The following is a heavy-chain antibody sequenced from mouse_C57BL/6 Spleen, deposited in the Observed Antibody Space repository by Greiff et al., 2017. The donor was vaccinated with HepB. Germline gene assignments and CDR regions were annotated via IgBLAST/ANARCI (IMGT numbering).Heavy chain of an antibody. CDR3: VKRGATVVAEYLDY. CDR1: GFTFTDYY. D-gene: IGHD1-1*01. Sequence: EVQLQQSGPVLVKPGASVKMSCKASGFTFTDYYMNWVKQSPGKSLEWIGVINPYNGGTSYNQKFKGKVTLTVDKSSITAYMELNILTSEDSAVYYCVKRGATVVAEYLDYWGQGTTLTVSS. V-gene: IGHV1-19*01. CDR2: INPYNGGT. J-gene: IGHJ2*01.